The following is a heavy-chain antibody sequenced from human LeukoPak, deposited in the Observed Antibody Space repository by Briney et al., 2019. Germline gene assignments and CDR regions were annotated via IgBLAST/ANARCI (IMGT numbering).Heavy chain of an antibody. CDR1: GFAFIDHW. CDR2: INHDESKK. Sequence: GGSLRLSCAASGFAFIDHWMIWVRQAPGKGLEWVANINHDESKKYYVDSVEGRFTISRDNAKNSLYLQMNSLRAEDTAVYYCAISTYSSSPSWGQGTLVTVSS. J-gene: IGHJ5*02. CDR3: AISTYSSSPS. V-gene: IGHV3-7*01. D-gene: IGHD6-6*01.